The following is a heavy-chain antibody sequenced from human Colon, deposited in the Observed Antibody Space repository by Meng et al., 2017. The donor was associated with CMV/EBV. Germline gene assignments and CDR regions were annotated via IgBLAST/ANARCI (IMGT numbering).Heavy chain of an antibody. D-gene: IGHD2-15*01. CDR3: ASSGRGGVVAATRGGWFDP. J-gene: IGHJ5*02. V-gene: IGHV1-69*05. CDR2: IIPIFGTA. Sequence: SVKVSCKASGGTFSSYAISWVRQAPGQGLEWKGGIIPIFGTANYAQKFQGRVTITTDESTSTAYMELSSLRSEDTAVYYCASSGRGGVVAATRGGWFDPWGQGTLVTVSS. CDR1: GGTFSSYA.